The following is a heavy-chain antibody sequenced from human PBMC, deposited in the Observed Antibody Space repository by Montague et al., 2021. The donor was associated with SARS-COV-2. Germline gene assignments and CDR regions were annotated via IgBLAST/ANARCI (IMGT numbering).Heavy chain of an antibody. CDR3: ARVPVGSNGSFDF. J-gene: IGHJ4*02. D-gene: IGHD3-22*01. CDR2: TYYRSKWYN. CDR1: GDSVSSNIAT. Sequence: CAISGDSVSSNIATWNWIRQSPSRGLEWLGRTYYRSKWYNDYAESVKSRITIDPDTSKHQFSLQLNSVTPEDTAVYYCARVPVGSNGSFDFWGQGTLVTVSS. V-gene: IGHV6-1*01.